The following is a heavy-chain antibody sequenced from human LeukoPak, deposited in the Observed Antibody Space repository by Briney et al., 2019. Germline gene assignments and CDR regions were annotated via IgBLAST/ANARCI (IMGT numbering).Heavy chain of an antibody. Sequence: GESLRLSCDASGFTFSNYAMNWVRQAPGKGLEWVSLISGSGHNTFYADSVKGRFTISRDNSKNILYLQMNSLRADDTAVYYCAKVSESNYDILTGYYTPYYFDYWGQGTLVTVSS. D-gene: IGHD3-9*01. CDR3: AKVSESNYDILTGYYTPYYFDY. J-gene: IGHJ4*02. CDR1: GFTFSNYA. V-gene: IGHV3-23*01. CDR2: ISGSGHNT.